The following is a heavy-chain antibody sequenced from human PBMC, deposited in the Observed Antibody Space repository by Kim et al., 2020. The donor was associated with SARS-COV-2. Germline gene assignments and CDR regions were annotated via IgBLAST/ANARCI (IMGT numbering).Heavy chain of an antibody. V-gene: IGHV4-39*07. CDR1: GGSISSSSYY. J-gene: IGHJ4*02. CDR3: ARVEDTCSSTSCYGYDY. Sequence: SETLSLTCTVSGGSISSSSYYWGWIRQPPGKGLEWIGSIYYSGSTYYNPSLKSRVTISVDTSKNQFSLKLSSVTAADTAVYYCARVEDTCSSTSCYGYDYWGQGTLVTVSS. D-gene: IGHD2-2*01. CDR2: IYYSGST.